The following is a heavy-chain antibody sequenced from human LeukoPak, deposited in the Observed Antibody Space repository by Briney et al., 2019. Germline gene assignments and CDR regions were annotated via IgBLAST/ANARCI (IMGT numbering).Heavy chain of an antibody. Sequence: SETLSLTCTVSGGSISSNSYYWGWIRQPPGKGLKWIGSIYYSGSTYYNPSLRSRVTISVDTSKDQFSLKLNSVTAADTAVYYCARNRYYYGSGNYGVPNWFDPWGQGTLVTVSS. CDR3: ARNRYYYGSGNYGVPNWFDP. J-gene: IGHJ5*02. CDR2: IYYSGST. D-gene: IGHD3-10*01. V-gene: IGHV4-39*01. CDR1: GGSISSNSYY.